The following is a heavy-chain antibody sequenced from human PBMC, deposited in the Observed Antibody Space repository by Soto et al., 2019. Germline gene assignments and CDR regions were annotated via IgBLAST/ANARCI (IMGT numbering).Heavy chain of an antibody. CDR1: GFTFSDYY. J-gene: IGHJ4*02. CDR2: ISSGMTSA. Sequence: QVQLVESGGGLVRPGGSLRLSCAASGFTFSDYYMSWVRQAPGKGLEWASYISSGMTSADYADSGKGRFTLCRDKAEDSVFLQINSLRAEDTSVYYCARDCSGLDYWGQGTPVTVSS. V-gene: IGHV3-11*01. D-gene: IGHD6-19*01. CDR3: ARDCSGLDY.